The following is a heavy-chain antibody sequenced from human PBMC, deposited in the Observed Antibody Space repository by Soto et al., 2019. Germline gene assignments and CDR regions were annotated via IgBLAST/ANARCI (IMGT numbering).Heavy chain of an antibody. D-gene: IGHD3-3*01. CDR3: ARQGLEWKNWLDP. Sequence: SETLSLTCTVSGGSISSGGYYWTWIRQHPGKGLEWIGYIYNSGSTYYNPSLKSRVSISVDTSKNQFSLKLSSVTAADTAVYYCARQGLEWKNWLDPWGKGTLVTVSS. V-gene: IGHV4-31*03. J-gene: IGHJ5*02. CDR2: IYNSGST. CDR1: GGSISSGGYY.